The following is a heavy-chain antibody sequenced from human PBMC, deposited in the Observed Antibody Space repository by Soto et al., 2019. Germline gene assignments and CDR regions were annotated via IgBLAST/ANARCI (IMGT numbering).Heavy chain of an antibody. V-gene: IGHV1-3*01. CDR1: GYTFTSYA. J-gene: IGHJ4*02. CDR3: ARDMGFGLSDY. CDR2: INAGNGNT. Sequence: ASVKVSCKASGYTFTSYAMYWVRQAPGQRLEWMGWINAGNGNTKYSQKLQGRVTITRDTSASTAYMELSSLISEDTAVYYCARDMGFGLSDYWGQGTLVTVSS. D-gene: IGHD3-10*01.